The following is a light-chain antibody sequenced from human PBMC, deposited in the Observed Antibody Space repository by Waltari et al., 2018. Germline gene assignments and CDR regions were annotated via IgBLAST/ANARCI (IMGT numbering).Light chain of an antibody. Sequence: EIVLTQPPLSLPVTPGVPAPMSCRSNQSLLHSTGYNYLHWYLQKPGQSPQILIYLGSNRASGVPDRFSGSASGTDFTVKISRVEAEDVGVYYCMQALQTPVTFGQGTRLEIK. J-gene: IGKJ5*01. CDR3: MQALQTPVT. V-gene: IGKV2-28*01. CDR1: QSLLHSTGYNY. CDR2: LGS.